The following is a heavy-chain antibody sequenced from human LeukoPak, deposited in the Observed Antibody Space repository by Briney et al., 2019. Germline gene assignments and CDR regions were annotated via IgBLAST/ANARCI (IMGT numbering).Heavy chain of an antibody. D-gene: IGHD1-1*01. J-gene: IGHJ4*02. CDR2: IHPNGGGT. V-gene: IGHV1-2*06. Sequence: GASVKVSCKAFGYTFTGYYLHWVRQAPGQGLEWMGRIHPNGGGTSYAQKFQGTVTMTRDTSITTAYMELSSLISDDTAVYYCARGSLAGTTGTTGFDYWGLGTLVTVSS. CDR3: ARGSLAGTTGTTGFDY. CDR1: GYTFTGYY.